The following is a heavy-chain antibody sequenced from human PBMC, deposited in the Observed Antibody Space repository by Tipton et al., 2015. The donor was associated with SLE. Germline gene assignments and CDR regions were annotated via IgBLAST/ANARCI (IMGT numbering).Heavy chain of an antibody. D-gene: IGHD4-11*01. CDR3: AGGGVDYPNGFDP. CDR2: VYHGGGS. J-gene: IGHJ5*02. V-gene: IGHV4-59*01. Sequence: LRLSCTVSGGSITSYYWPWIRQPPGKRLEWIGFVYHGGGSNYNPSLESRVTMSVDTSKNQLSLKLTSVTAADTAIYYCAGGGVDYPNGFDPWGQGTLVTVSS. CDR1: GGSITSYY.